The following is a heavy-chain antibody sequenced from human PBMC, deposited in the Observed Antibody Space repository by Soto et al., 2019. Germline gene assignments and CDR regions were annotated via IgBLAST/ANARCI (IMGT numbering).Heavy chain of an antibody. CDR3: ARNAYIGWFRSGMDA. D-gene: IGHD6-19*01. CDR1: GYTFTGYY. Sequence: GASVKVSCKASGYTFTGYYMHWVRQAPGQGLEWMGWINPNSGGTNYAQKFQGWVTMTRDTSISTAYMELSRLRSDDTAVYYCARNAYIGWFRSGMDAWGQGTTLTVS. CDR2: INPNSGGT. J-gene: IGHJ6*02. V-gene: IGHV1-2*04.